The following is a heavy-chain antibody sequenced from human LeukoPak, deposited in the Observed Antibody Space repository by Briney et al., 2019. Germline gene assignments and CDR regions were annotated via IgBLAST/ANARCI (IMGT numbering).Heavy chain of an antibody. J-gene: IGHJ6*02. Sequence: PGGSLRLSCAASGFTFSNYAMSWVRQAPGKGLEWVSAISGSGGSTYYADSVKGRFTISRDNSKNTLYLQMNSLRAKDTAVYYCARVPWIQLCGMDVWGQGTTVTVSS. CDR2: ISGSGGST. CDR3: ARVPWIQLCGMDV. V-gene: IGHV3-23*01. CDR1: GFTFSNYA. D-gene: IGHD5-18*01.